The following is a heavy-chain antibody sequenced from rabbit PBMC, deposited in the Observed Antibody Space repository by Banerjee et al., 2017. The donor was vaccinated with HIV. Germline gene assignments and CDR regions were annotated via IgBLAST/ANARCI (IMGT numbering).Heavy chain of an antibody. CDR2: INSSSGNT. V-gene: IGHV1S45*01. Sequence: QEQLEESGGDLVKPEGSLTLTCTASGFSFSNKYVMCWVRQAPGKGLEWIACINSSSGNTVYASWAKGRFTISKTSSTTVTLQMTSLTAADTATYFCARDLAGAIGWNFNLWGPGTLVTVS. D-gene: IGHD4-1*01. CDR3: ARDLAGAIGWNFNL. CDR1: GFSFSNKYV. J-gene: IGHJ4*01.